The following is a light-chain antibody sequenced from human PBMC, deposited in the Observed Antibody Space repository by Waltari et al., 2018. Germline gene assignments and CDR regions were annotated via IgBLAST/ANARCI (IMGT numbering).Light chain of an antibody. CDR3: QQYYSTIFT. Sequence: DIVVTQSPDPLSVSLGARATINCKSSQSVLYRSNNKNYLAWYQQKPGQPPKLLIYWASTRESGVPDRFSGSGSGTDFTLTISSLQAEDVAVYYCQQYYSTIFTFGPGTKVDIK. V-gene: IGKV4-1*01. CDR2: WAS. CDR1: QSVLYRSNNKNY. J-gene: IGKJ3*01.